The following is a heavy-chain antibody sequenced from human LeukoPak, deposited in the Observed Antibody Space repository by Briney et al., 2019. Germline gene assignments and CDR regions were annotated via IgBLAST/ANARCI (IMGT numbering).Heavy chain of an antibody. V-gene: IGHV1-2*02. CDR1: EYTFTGYY. Sequence: ASVKVSCKASEYTFTGYYIHWVRQAPGQGLEWMGWINPNSGGTNYAQKFQGRVTMTRDTSISTAYMELSRLRSDDTAVYYCARDHGALDAFDIWGQGTMVTVSS. D-gene: IGHD3-16*01. CDR3: ARDHGALDAFDI. CDR2: INPNSGGT. J-gene: IGHJ3*02.